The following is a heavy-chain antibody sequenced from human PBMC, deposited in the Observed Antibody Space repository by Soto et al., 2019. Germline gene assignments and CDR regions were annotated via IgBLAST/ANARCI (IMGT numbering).Heavy chain of an antibody. CDR2: ISYDGSNK. J-gene: IGHJ6*02. V-gene: IGHV3-30*04. CDR1: GFTFSSYP. Sequence: PGGSLRLSCAASGFTFSSYPMHWVRQAPGKGLEWVAVISYDGSNKYYADSVKGRFTISRDNSKNTLYLQMNSLRAEDTAVYYCANIRVRKDVVLVLEEVAAYYYYYGMDVWGPGTTVTVSS. D-gene: IGHD2-15*01. CDR3: ANIRVRKDVVLVLEEVAAYYYYYGMDV.